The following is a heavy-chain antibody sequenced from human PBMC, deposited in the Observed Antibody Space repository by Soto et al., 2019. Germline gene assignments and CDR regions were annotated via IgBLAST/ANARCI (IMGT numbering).Heavy chain of an antibody. V-gene: IGHV1-2*04. D-gene: IGHD2-2*01. CDR2: INPNSGGT. CDR1: GYTFTGYY. CDR3: ARDRYCSSTSCPPWRMDV. Sequence: ASVKVSCKASGYTFTGYYMHWVRQAPGQGLEWMGWINPNSGGTNYAQKFQGWVTMTRDTSISTAYMELSRLRSDDTAVYYCARDRYCSSTSCPPWRMDVWGQGTTVTVSS. J-gene: IGHJ6*02.